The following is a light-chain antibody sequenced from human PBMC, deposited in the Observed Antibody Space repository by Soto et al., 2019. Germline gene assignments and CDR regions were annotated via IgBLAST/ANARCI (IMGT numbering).Light chain of an antibody. V-gene: IGKV3-11*01. J-gene: IGKJ5*01. Sequence: DIVLTQSPVTLSLSPGDRATLSCRASETVSSYLLWYQQKPGQDPRLVIYDASKRATGIPARFSGCGSETDFTLTISSLEPEDVGVYYCLHRMNWPLTFGQGTRLEI. CDR2: DAS. CDR3: LHRMNWPLT. CDR1: ETVSSY.